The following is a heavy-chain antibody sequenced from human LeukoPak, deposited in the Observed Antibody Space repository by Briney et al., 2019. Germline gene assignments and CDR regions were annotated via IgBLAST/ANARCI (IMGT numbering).Heavy chain of an antibody. V-gene: IGHV7-4-1*02. D-gene: IGHD6-6*01. CDR3: ARDQSIAARQYYFDS. CDR2: INTNTGNP. J-gene: IGHJ4*02. Sequence: ASVKVSCKASGYTFTSYAMNWVRQAPGQGLEWMGWINTNTGNPTYAQGFTGRFVFSLDTSVSTAYLQISSLKAEDTAVYYCARDQSIAARQYYFDSWGQGTLVTVSS. CDR1: GYTFTSYA.